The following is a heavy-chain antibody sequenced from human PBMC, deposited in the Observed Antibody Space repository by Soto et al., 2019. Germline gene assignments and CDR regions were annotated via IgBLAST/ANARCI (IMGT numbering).Heavy chain of an antibody. CDR2: IYPGDSDA. D-gene: IGHD4-17*01. CDR3: GRHPYGDYDIMDV. CDR1: GGRCVNYW. V-gene: IGHV5-51*01. J-gene: IGHJ6*02. Sequence: RGVGGRCVNYWSRRVSKKPGKGLEWMGIIYPGDSDARYSPSFQGQVTISADKSINTAYLQWSSLKASDTAMYYCGRHPYGDYDIMDVWGQGTTVTVSS.